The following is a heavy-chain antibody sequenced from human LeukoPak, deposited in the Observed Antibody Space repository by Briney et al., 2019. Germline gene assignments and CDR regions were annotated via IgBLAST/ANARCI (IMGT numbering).Heavy chain of an antibody. V-gene: IGHV3-21*01. Sequence: GGSLRLSCAASGFSFSSYSMNWVRQAPGKGLEWVSSISSSSSYQYYEASVKGRLPISRDNAKNSLYLQMNSLRAEDTAVYYCARDLGWFDPWGQGTLVTVSS. CDR2: ISSSSSYQ. J-gene: IGHJ5*02. CDR1: GFSFSSYS. CDR3: ARDLGWFDP.